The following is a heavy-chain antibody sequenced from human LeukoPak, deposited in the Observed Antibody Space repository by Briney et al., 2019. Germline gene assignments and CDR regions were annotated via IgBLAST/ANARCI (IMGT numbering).Heavy chain of an antibody. CDR3: AKDRSIAVASTTAFEY. CDR1: GFTFSSYA. D-gene: IGHD6-19*01. Sequence: PGGSLRLSGAASGFTFSSYAMSWVRQAPGKGLEWVSGISGSGGSTHYADSVKGRFTISRDNSKNTVYLQVNSLRAEDTALYYCAKDRSIAVASTTAFEYWGQGTLVTVSS. J-gene: IGHJ4*02. CDR2: ISGSGGST. V-gene: IGHV3-23*01.